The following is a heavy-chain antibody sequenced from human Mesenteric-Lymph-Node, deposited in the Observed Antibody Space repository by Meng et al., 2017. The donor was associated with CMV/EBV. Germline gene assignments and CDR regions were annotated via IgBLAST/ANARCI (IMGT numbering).Heavy chain of an antibody. CDR3: ARVQWGAFDS. Sequence: CAVSGVSVTSGSDYWGWIRQTPGKGLELIGYMYYSGNTRYNPSLKSRVTISADTSKNQFSLKLESVTAADTAVYYCARVQWGAFDSWGLGILVTVSS. J-gene: IGHJ4*02. CDR1: GVSVTSGSDY. D-gene: IGHD1-26*01. CDR2: MYYSGNT. V-gene: IGHV4-61*01.